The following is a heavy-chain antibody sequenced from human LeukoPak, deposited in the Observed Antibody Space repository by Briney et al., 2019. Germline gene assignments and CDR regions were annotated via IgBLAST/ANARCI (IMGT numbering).Heavy chain of an antibody. D-gene: IGHD3-10*01. CDR3: AKDTRITMVRGPGNFDY. CDR2: ISWNSGSI. J-gene: IGHJ4*02. V-gene: IGHV3-9*01. Sequence: GGSLRLSCAASGFTFDDYAMHWVRQAPGKGLEWVSGISWNSGSIGYADSVKGRFTISRDNATNSLYLQMNSLRAEDTALYYCAKDTRITMVRGPGNFDYWGQGTLVTVSS. CDR1: GFTFDDYA.